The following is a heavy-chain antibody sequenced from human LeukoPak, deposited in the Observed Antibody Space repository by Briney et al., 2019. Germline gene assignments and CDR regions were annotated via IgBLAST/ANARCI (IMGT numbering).Heavy chain of an antibody. Sequence: GGSLRLSCAASGFTFSSYGMHWVRQAPGKGLEWVAVIWYDGSNKYYADSVKGRFTISRDNSKKTLYLQMNSLRAEDTAVYYCASGPVDTAMVNAEGFDYWGQGTLVTDSS. CDR3: ASGPVDTAMVNAEGFDY. J-gene: IGHJ4*02. CDR2: IWYDGSNK. D-gene: IGHD5-18*01. CDR1: GFTFSSYG. V-gene: IGHV3-33*01.